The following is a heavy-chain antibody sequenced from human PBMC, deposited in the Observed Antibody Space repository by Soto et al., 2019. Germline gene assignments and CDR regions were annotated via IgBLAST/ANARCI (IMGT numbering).Heavy chain of an antibody. V-gene: IGHV3-23*01. CDR3: AKETGRSYYDFWSGPRGEYEDY. Sequence: GGSLRLSCAASGFTFSSYAMSWVRQAPGKGLEWVSAISGSGGSTYYADSVKGRFTISRDNSKNTLYLQMNSLRAEDTAVYYCAKETGRSYYDFWSGPRGEYEDYWGQGTLVTVSS. CDR2: ISGSGGST. D-gene: IGHD3-3*01. CDR1: GFTFSSYA. J-gene: IGHJ4*02.